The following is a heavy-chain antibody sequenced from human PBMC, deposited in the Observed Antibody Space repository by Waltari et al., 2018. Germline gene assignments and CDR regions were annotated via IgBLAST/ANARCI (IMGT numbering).Heavy chain of an antibody. CDR2: VSHSGGT. CDR3: ARGGFDTNSYFDL. D-gene: IGHD2-8*01. V-gene: IGHV4-38-2*01. CDR1: GYPIGSGFY. Sequence: QVQLHESGPGLGKPSETLSLTCAVSGYPIGSGFYWGWIRQPPGTDLEGIGSVSHSGGTLYNPSRKSRVTISMDTSKNQLSLKVTSVTAADTAIYYCARGGFDTNSYFDLWGRGTLVTVSS. J-gene: IGHJ2*01.